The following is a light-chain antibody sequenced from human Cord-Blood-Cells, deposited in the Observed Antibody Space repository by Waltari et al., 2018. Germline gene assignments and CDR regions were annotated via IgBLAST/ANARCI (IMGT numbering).Light chain of an antibody. CDR1: SRDAGGYNY. CDR2: EVS. V-gene: IGLV2-8*01. Sequence: QSALTQPPSASGSPGQSVTISCTGTSRDAGGYNYVPWYHQHPGKARRLMIYEVSKRPSGVPDRVSGAKCGTTASLTVSGLQAEHEADYYCSSYAGSNSLVLGGGTKLTVL. J-gene: IGLJ3*02. CDR3: SSYAGSNSLV.